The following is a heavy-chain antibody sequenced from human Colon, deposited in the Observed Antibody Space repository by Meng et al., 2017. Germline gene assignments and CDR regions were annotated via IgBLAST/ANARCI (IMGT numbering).Heavy chain of an antibody. Sequence: QLQLQESGPGLVKPSETLSLTCTVSGDSISSSGYYWGWIRQPPGKGLEWIGSVYYSGSTYYNPSLKSRVTISVDTSKNQFSLKLSSVTAADTAVYYCARHVPDSFSEVLRWGQGTLVTVSS. V-gene: IGHV4-39*01. CDR3: ARHVPDSFSEVLR. D-gene: IGHD2-21*01. CDR2: VYYSGST. CDR1: GDSISSSGYY. J-gene: IGHJ4*02.